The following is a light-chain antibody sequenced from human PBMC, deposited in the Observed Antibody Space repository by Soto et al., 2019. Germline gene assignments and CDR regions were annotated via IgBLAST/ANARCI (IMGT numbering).Light chain of an antibody. V-gene: IGKV3-15*01. CDR1: QFVSTN. J-gene: IGKJ4*01. CDR3: QQFNNWPPLT. CDR2: SAS. Sequence: EVVMTQSPATLSVSPGERATLSCRASQFVSTNLAWYQQKPGQAPRLLIYSASTRATGIPDRFSGSGSGTEFTLTISCLQSEDFGVYYCQQFNNWPPLTFGGGTKVEIK.